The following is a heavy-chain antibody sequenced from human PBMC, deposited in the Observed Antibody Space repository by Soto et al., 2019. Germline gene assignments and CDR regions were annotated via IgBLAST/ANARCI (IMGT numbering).Heavy chain of an antibody. CDR1: GFTFSSYG. Sequence: QVQLVESGGGVVQPGRSLRLSCAASGFTFSSYGMHWVRQAPGKGLEWVAVISYDGSNKYYADSVKGRFTISRDNSKNTLYLQMNSLIAEDTAVYYCAKGGWYVHYWGQGTLVTVSS. V-gene: IGHV3-30*18. CDR3: AKGGWYVHY. CDR2: ISYDGSNK. D-gene: IGHD6-19*01. J-gene: IGHJ4*02.